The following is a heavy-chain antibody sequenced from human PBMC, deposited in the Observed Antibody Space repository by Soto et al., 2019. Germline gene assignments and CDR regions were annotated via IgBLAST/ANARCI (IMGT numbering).Heavy chain of an antibody. Sequence: GGSLRLSCAASGFTFSSYAMSWVRQAPGKGLEWVSAISGSGGSTYYADSVKGRFTISRDNSKNTLYLQMNSLRAEDTAVYYCAKDRYSRSYYYGMDVWGQGTTVTVSS. CDR3: AKDRYSRSYYYGMDV. V-gene: IGHV3-23*01. J-gene: IGHJ6*02. CDR2: ISGSGGST. CDR1: GFTFSSYA. D-gene: IGHD6-13*01.